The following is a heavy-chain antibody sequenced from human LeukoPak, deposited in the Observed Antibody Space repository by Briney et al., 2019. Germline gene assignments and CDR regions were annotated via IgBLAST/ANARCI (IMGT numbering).Heavy chain of an antibody. CDR1: GYTFTSYG. CDR3: ARDTSRLPGYYYYYGMDV. D-gene: IGHD1-14*01. CDR2: ISAYNGNT. Sequence: ASVKVSCQASGYTFTSYGISWVRQAPGQGLEWMGWISAYNGNTNYAQKLQGRVTMTTDTSTSTAYMELRSPRSDDTAVYYCARDTSRLPGYYYYYGMDVWGQGTTVTVSS. V-gene: IGHV1-18*01. J-gene: IGHJ6*02.